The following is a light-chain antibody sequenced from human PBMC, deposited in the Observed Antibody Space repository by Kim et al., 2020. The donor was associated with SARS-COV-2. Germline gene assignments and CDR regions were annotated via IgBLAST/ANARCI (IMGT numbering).Light chain of an antibody. CDR1: QSVSSN. J-gene: IGKJ5*01. CDR3: QQRANWPIT. CDR2: DAS. V-gene: IGKV3-11*01. Sequence: LSPGDRATLSCRARQSVSSNLAWYQQKPGQAPRLLIYDASNRATGIPARFSGSGSGTDFTLTISSLEPEDFAVYYCQQRANWPITFGQGTRLEIK.